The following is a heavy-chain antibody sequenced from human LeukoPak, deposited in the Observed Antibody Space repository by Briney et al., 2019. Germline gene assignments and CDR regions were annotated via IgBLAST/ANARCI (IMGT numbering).Heavy chain of an antibody. CDR1: GFTFSNYG. CDR2: ISHDGSNK. V-gene: IGHV3-30*18. J-gene: IGHJ4*02. Sequence: SGGSLRLSCAASGFTFSNYGMHWVRQAPGKGLEWVAVISHDGSNKYYADSVKGRFTISRDNSKNTLYLQMNSLRAEDTAVYYCAKDQGRDTAMVGTNTNQDYWGQGTLVTVSS. CDR3: AKDQGRDTAMVGTNTNQDY. D-gene: IGHD5-18*01.